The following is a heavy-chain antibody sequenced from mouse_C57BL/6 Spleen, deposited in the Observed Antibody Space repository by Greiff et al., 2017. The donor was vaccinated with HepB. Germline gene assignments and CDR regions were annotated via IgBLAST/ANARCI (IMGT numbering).Heavy chain of an antibody. CDR2: IYPGSGST. V-gene: IGHV1-55*01. D-gene: IGHD2-1*01. J-gene: IGHJ4*01. CDR1: GYTFTSYW. CDR3: ARGGSYYGNYKAMDY. Sequence: VQLQQPGAELVKPGASVKMSCKASGYTFTSYWITWVKQRPGQGLEWIGDIYPGSGSTNYNEKFKSKATLTVDTSSSTAYMQLSSLTSEDSAVYYCARGGSYYGNYKAMDYWGQGTSVTVSS.